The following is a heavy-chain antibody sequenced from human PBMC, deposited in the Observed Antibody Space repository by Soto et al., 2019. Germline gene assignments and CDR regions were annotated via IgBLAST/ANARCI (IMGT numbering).Heavy chain of an antibody. Sequence: PVGSLSLSCSASGFTFSSYAMHWVRQAPGKGLEYVSAISSNGGSTYYADSVKGRFTISRDNSKNTLYLQMSSLRAEDTAVYYCVKGHSIAVAAMADFDYWGQGTLVTVSS. CDR2: ISSNGGST. CDR1: GFTFSSYA. J-gene: IGHJ4*02. D-gene: IGHD6-19*01. CDR3: VKGHSIAVAAMADFDY. V-gene: IGHV3-64D*06.